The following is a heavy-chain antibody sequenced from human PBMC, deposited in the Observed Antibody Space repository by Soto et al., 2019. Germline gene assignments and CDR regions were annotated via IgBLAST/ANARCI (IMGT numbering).Heavy chain of an antibody. D-gene: IGHD6-19*01. CDR3: ARDVRYSSGFPLY. Sequence: PGGSLRLSCAASGFTFSSYAIHWGRQAPGKGLEWVAVISYDGSNKYYADSVKGRFTISRDNSKNTLYLQMNSLRAEDTAVYYCARDVRYSSGFPLYWGQGTLVTVSS. V-gene: IGHV3-30-3*01. CDR2: ISYDGSNK. J-gene: IGHJ4*02. CDR1: GFTFSSYA.